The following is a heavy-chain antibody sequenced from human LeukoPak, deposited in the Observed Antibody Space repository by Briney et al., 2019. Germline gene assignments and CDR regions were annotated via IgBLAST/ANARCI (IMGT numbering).Heavy chain of an antibody. CDR3: ARATDGSGSSSHYYYYYYGMDV. J-gene: IGHJ6*04. Sequence: SETLSLTCTVSGGSISSYYWSWIRQPPGKGLEWIGYIYYSGSTYYNPSLKSRVTISVDTSKNQFSLKLSSVTAADTAVYYCARATDGSGSSSHYYYYYYGMDVWGKGTTVTVSS. V-gene: IGHV4-59*08. CDR1: GGSISSYY. D-gene: IGHD3-10*01. CDR2: IYYSGST.